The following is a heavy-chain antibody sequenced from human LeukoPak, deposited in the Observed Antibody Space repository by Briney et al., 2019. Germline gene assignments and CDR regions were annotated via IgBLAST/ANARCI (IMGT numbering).Heavy chain of an antibody. D-gene: IGHD2-15*01. J-gene: IGHJ4*02. CDR1: GFTFNNAW. CDR3: PTWSAAYRAH. CDR2: IKSKSDGGTI. V-gene: IGHV3-15*01. Sequence: KPGGSLRLSCAASGFTFNNAWMSWVRPTPGKGLEWVGRIKSKSDGGTIDYAAPVDGRFTISRDDSKNTLYLQMNSLKTEDTAVYYCPTWSAAYRAHWGQGTLVTVSS.